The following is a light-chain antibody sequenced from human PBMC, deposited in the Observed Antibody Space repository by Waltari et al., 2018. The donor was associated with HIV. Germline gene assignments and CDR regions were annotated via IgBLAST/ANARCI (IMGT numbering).Light chain of an antibody. CDR3: SSYTNSNTLV. CDR1: SSDVGGYNF. Sequence: QSALTQPASVSGSRGQSITISCTGTSSDVGGYNFVSWYQQHPGKAPSLIISEVIRRPSRVSNRFSGSKSGNTASLTISGLQAEDEADYYCSSYTNSNTLVFGGGTRLTVL. J-gene: IGLJ3*02. V-gene: IGLV2-14*01. CDR2: EVI.